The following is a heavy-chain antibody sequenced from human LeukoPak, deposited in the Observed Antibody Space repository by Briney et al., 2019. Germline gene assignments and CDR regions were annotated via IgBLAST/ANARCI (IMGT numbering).Heavy chain of an antibody. CDR1: GFTFSSYA. V-gene: IGHV3-23*01. Sequence: PGGSLRLSCAASGFTFSSYAMSWVRQAPGKGLVWVSSFSGSGGSTYYADSVKGRFTISRDNSKNTLFLQVNSLRADDTAVYYCAKSKFPYDSNGWHGYFDFWGQGTLVTVSS. D-gene: IGHD3-22*01. J-gene: IGHJ4*02. CDR2: FSGSGGST. CDR3: AKSKFPYDSNGWHGYFDF.